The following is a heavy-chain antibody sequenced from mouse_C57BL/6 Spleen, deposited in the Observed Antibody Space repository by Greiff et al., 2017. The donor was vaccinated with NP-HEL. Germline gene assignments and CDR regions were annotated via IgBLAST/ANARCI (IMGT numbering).Heavy chain of an antibody. D-gene: IGHD4-1*01. Sequence: QVQLQQPGAELVKPGASVKMSCKASGYTFTSYWITWVKQRPGQGLEWIGDIYPGSGSTNYNVKFKSKATLTVDTSSSTAYMQLSSLTSEDSAVYYCARGEPNWGLDYWGQGTTLTVSS. CDR3: ARGEPNWGLDY. CDR1: GYTFTSYW. V-gene: IGHV1-55*01. J-gene: IGHJ2*01. CDR2: IYPGSGST.